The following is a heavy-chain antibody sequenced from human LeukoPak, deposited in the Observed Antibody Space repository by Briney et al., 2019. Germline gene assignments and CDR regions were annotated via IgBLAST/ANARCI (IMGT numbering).Heavy chain of an antibody. CDR2: ISAYNGNT. J-gene: IGHJ4*02. CDR1: GYTFTSYG. D-gene: IGHD2-2*02. CDR3: ARVSREKNDYCGATNCYIAY. V-gene: IGHV1-18*01. Sequence: GASVKVSCTASGYTFTSYGISWVRQAPGQGLEWMGWISAYNGNTNYAQKLQGRVTMTTDTSTSTAYMELRSLRSDDTAVYYCARVSREKNDYCGATNCYIAYWGQGTLVTVSS.